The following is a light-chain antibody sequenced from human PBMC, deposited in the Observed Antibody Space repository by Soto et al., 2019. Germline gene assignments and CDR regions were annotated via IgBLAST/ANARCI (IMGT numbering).Light chain of an antibody. CDR1: SSNLGAGYD. CDR2: GNR. CDR3: HAYYYSGTVSV. V-gene: IGLV1-40*01. Sequence: QSVLPQPTSVSGAPGQRVPISCTGNSSNLGAGYDVHWYQQLPGAAPKLVIFGNRNRPSGVPARFSGSKSGTSASLAITGIQAEDEADYSCHAYYYSGTVSVFCGGTTLTVL. J-gene: IGLJ3*02.